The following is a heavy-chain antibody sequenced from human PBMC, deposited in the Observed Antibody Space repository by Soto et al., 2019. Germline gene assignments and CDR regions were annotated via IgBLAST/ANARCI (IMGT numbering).Heavy chain of an antibody. CDR2: IYWDEDK. Sequence: QITLKESGPPLVKPTQTLTLTCTFSGFSLSTSGVGVGWIRQPPGKALEWLALIYWDEDKRYSASLKSRLTITKDTSTNEVVLTMTNMDPVDTGTYYCAHKGGRGAGMDVWGQGTTVTVSS. V-gene: IGHV2-5*02. CDR1: GFSLSTSGVG. D-gene: IGHD2-15*01. J-gene: IGHJ6*02. CDR3: AHKGGRGAGMDV.